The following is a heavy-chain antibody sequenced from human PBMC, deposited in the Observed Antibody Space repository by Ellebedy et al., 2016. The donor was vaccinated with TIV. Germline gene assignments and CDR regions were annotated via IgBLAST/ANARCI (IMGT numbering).Heavy chain of an antibody. V-gene: IGHV3-74*01. CDR2: INSDGSRT. CDR1: GFTFSSYW. Sequence: GESLKISCAASGFTFSSYWMHWVRQAPGKGLVWVSLINSDGSRTTYADSVKGRFTISRDNSKNTLFLHMNSLRAEDTAVYYCAKGYMSPFDCWGQGTLVTVSS. D-gene: IGHD2-2*02. CDR3: AKGYMSPFDC. J-gene: IGHJ4*02.